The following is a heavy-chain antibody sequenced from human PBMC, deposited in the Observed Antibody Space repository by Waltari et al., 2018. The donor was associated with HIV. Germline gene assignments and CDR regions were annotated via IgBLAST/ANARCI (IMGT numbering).Heavy chain of an antibody. D-gene: IGHD6-6*01. CDR1: GFTFSSNA. CDR3: AKSEQYSPYNMDV. CDR2: ISGSGGRT. V-gene: IGHV3-23*01. J-gene: IGHJ6*02. Sequence: EVQLLESGGGLVQPGGSLRLSCTASGFTFSSNAMTCVRQAPGKGRGWGSSISGSGGRTYDADSVKGRFTISRDNSKSTLNLQMTRLRAEDTAVYYCAKSEQYSPYNMDVWGQGTTVTVSS.